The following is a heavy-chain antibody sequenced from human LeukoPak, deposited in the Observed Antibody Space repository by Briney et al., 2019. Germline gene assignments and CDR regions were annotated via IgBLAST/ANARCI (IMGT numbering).Heavy chain of an antibody. V-gene: IGHV4-59*08. J-gene: IGHJ3*02. Sequence: NPSETLSLTCTVSGGSISSYYWSWIRQPPGKGLEWIGYIYYSGSTNYNPSLKSRVTISVDTSRNQFSLKLSSVTAADTAVYYCARRGWGAFDIWGQGTMVTVSS. CDR1: GGSISSYY. CDR3: ARRGWGAFDI. D-gene: IGHD1-26*01. CDR2: IYYSGST.